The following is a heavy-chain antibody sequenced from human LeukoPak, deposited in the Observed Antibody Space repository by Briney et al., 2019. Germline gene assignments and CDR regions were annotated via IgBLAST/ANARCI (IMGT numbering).Heavy chain of an antibody. CDR3: ARDREMPTITGSLLDY. J-gene: IGHJ4*02. CDR2: INSDGSST. V-gene: IGHV3-74*01. CDR1: GFTFSSYS. D-gene: IGHD5-24*01. Sequence: GGSLRLSCAASGFTFSSYSMNWVRQAPGKGLVWVPRINSDGSSTSYADSVKGRFTISRDNAKNTLYLQMNSLRAEDAAVYYCARDREMPTITGSLLDYWGQGILVTVSS.